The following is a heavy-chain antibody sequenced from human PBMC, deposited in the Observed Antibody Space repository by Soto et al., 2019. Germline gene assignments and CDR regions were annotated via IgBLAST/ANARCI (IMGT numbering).Heavy chain of an antibody. CDR2: IYHSGST. V-gene: IGHV4-30-2*01. D-gene: IGHD2-15*01. CDR1: GGSISSGGYS. J-gene: IGHJ6*02. CDR3: ARGAVASCYGCYYYGMDV. Sequence: QLQLQESGSGLVKPSQTLSLTCAVSGGSISSGGYSWSWIRQPPGKGLEWIGYIYHSGSTYYNPSLKSRVTISVDRSKNQFSLKLGSVTAADTAVYYCARGAVASCYGCYYYGMDVWGQGTTVTVSS.